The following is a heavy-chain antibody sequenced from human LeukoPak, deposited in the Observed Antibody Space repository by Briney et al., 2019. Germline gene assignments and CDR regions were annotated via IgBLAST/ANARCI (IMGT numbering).Heavy chain of an antibody. CDR1: GFTFSSYD. J-gene: IGHJ3*02. D-gene: IGHD3-22*01. CDR3: ATMRGRFYYDTRCYQHRGAFDI. Sequence: GGSLRLSCAASGFTFSSYDMNWVRQAPGKGLEWVSHISSSGNTIYYADSVKGRFTISRDNAKNSLYLQMNSLRAEDTAVYYYATMRGRFYYDTRCYQHRGAFDIWGQGTMVTVSS. V-gene: IGHV3-48*03. CDR2: ISSSGNTI.